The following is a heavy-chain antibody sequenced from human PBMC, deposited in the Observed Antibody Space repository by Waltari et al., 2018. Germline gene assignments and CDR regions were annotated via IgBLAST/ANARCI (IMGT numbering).Heavy chain of an antibody. J-gene: IGHJ4*02. D-gene: IGHD2-15*01. CDR1: GDSISNNFF. CDR2: VHQSGRS. V-gene: IGHV4-4*02. CDR3: ASDRGRGLYLDS. Sequence: QVQLQESGPGLVKPSGTLSLTCTVSGDSISNNFFWSWVRQSPGKGLEWIGQVHQSGRSNYNPSLESRVTVSMDTSKNQFSLKMTSVIAADTAIYYCASDRGRGLYLDSWGQGTLVTVSP.